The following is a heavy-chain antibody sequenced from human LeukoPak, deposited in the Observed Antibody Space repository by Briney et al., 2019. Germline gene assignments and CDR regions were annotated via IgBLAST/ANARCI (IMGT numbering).Heavy chain of an antibody. Sequence: GGSLRLSCAASGVTFSSHGTHWVRQAPGKGLEWVALISYDGSNKYYADSVKGRFTISRDNSKNTLYLQMNSLRAEDTAAYYCAKRGYCSGGTCYSFHFDYWGQGTLVTVSS. V-gene: IGHV3-30*18. CDR2: ISYDGSNK. CDR1: GVTFSSHG. J-gene: IGHJ4*02. D-gene: IGHD2-15*01. CDR3: AKRGYCSGGTCYSFHFDY.